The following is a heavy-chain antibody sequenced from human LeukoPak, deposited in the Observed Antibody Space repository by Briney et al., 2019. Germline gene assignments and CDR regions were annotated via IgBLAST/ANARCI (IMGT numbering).Heavy chain of an antibody. Sequence: GGSLRLSCAASGFTFSSYAMHWVRQAPGKGLEYVSAISSNGGSTYYANSVKGRFTISRDNSKNTLYLQMGSLRAEDMAVYYCAGAVRDIVVYGDAFDIWGQGTMVTVSS. CDR2: ISSNGGST. CDR1: GFTFSSYA. J-gene: IGHJ3*02. V-gene: IGHV3-64*01. CDR3: AGAVRDIVVYGDAFDI. D-gene: IGHD2-15*01.